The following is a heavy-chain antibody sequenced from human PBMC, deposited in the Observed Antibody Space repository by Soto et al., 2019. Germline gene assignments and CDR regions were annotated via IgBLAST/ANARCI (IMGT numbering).Heavy chain of an antibody. V-gene: IGHV3-23*01. J-gene: IGHJ6*03. CDR1: GFTFSSYA. Sequence: GESLKISCAASGFTFSSYAMSWVRQAPGKGLEWVSAISGSGGSTYYADSVKGRFTISRDNSKNTLYLQMNSLRAEDTAVYYCAKAYDYSYYYMDVWGKGTTVTVSS. D-gene: IGHD2-8*01. CDR2: ISGSGGST. CDR3: AKAYDYSYYYMDV.